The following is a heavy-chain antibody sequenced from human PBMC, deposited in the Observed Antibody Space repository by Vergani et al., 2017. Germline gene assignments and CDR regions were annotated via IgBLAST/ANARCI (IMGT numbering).Heavy chain of an antibody. V-gene: IGHV3-30*18. CDR1: GFTFSSYG. D-gene: IGHD6-13*01. J-gene: IGHJ4*02. CDR3: AKDFPTSAPVIAAAGEAPAY. CDR2: ISYDGSNK. Sequence: QVQLVESGGGVVQPGRSLRLSCAASGFTFSSYGMHWVRQAPGKGLEWVAVISYDGSNKYYADSVKGRFTISRDNSKNTLYLQMNSLRAEDTAVYYCAKDFPTSAPVIAAAGEAPAYWGQGTLVTVSS.